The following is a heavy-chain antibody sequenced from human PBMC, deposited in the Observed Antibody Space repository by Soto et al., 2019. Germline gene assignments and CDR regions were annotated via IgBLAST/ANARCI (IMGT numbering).Heavy chain of an antibody. CDR3: AKALDYGDDY. V-gene: IGHV3-30*18. CDR1: GFTFSSYG. D-gene: IGHD4-17*01. CDR2: ISYDGSNK. J-gene: IGHJ4*02. Sequence: QPGGSLRLSCAASGFTFSSYGMHWVRQAPGKWLEWVAVISYDGSNKYYADSVKGRFTISRDNSKNTLYLQMNSLRAEDTAVYYCAKALDYGDDYWGQGTLVTAPQ.